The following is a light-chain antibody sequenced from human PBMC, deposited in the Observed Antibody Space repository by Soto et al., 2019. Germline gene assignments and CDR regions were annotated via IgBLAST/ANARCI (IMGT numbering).Light chain of an antibody. V-gene: IGKV1-9*01. CDR2: AAS. Sequence: IQLTQSPSSLSASVGDRVTITCRASQGISSYLAWYQQEAGKAPKLLIYAASTLQSGVPSRFSGGGSGTDFTLTISSLQPEDVATYYCQKYDSVLLIFGGGTKVDIK. CDR3: QKYDSVLLI. CDR1: QGISSY. J-gene: IGKJ4*01.